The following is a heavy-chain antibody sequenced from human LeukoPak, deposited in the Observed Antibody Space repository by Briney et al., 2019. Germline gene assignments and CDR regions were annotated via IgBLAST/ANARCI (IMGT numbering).Heavy chain of an antibody. D-gene: IGHD7-27*01. V-gene: IGHV1-24*01. CDR3: AADFQLGIRDY. CDR2: FDPEDGET. J-gene: IGHJ4*02. Sequence: GGFDPEDGETIYAQKFQGRVTMTEDTSTDTAYMELSSLRSEDTAVYYCAADFQLGIRDYWGQGTLVTVSS.